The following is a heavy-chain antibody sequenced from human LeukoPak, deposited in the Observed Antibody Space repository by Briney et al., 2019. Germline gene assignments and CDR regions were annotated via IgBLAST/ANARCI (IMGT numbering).Heavy chain of an antibody. CDR1: GYTFTSYY. D-gene: IGHD3-10*01. CDR3: ARSWRFGELSALEKYNWFDP. Sequence: WASVKVSCKASGYTFTSYYMHWVRQAPGQGLEWMGIINPSGGRTRYAQKFQGRVTMTRDTSTSTVYTELSSLRSEDTAVYYCARSWRFGELSALEKYNWFDPWGQGTLVTVSS. J-gene: IGHJ5*02. V-gene: IGHV1-46*01. CDR2: INPSGGRT.